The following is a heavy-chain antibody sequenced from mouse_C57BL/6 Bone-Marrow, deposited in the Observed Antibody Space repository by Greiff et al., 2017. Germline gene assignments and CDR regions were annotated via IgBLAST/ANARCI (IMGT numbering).Heavy chain of an antibody. V-gene: IGHV5-4*03. CDR2: ISAGGSYT. Sequence: EVKVVESGGGLVKPGGSLKLSCAASGFTFSSYAMSWVRQTPEKRLEWVATISAGGSYTYYPDNVKGRFTISRDNAKNNLYLQMSHLKSDDTAMYYCARVMEPWFAYWGQGTLVTVSA. CDR3: ARVMEPWFAY. CDR1: GFTFSSYA. D-gene: IGHD2-3*01. J-gene: IGHJ3*01.